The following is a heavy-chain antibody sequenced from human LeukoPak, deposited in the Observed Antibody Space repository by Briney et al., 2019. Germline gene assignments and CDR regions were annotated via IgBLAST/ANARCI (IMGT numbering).Heavy chain of an antibody. CDR1: GGSISSGDYY. D-gene: IGHD5-12*01. CDR2: IYYSGST. Sequence: SETLSLTCTVSGGSISSGDYYWSWIRQPPGKGLEWIGYIYYSGSTYYNPSLKSRVTISVDTSKNQFSLKLSSVTAADTAVYYCARDSNPEYSGYGTFDYWAREPWSPSPQ. V-gene: IGHV4-30-4*01. CDR3: ARDSNPEYSGYGTFDY. J-gene: IGHJ4*02.